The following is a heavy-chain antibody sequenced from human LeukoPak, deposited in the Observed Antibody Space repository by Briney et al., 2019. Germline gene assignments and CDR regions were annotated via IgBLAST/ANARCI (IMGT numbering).Heavy chain of an antibody. D-gene: IGHD3-22*01. CDR1: GFTFSSYG. CDR3: AKDRYYYDSSGYYYFDY. J-gene: IGHJ4*02. Sequence: GGTLRLSCAASGFTFSSYGMSWVRQAPGKGLEWVSAISGSGGSTYYADSVKGRFTISRDNSKNTLHLQMNSLRAEDTAVYYCAKDRYYYDSSGYYYFDYWGQGTLVTVSS. V-gene: IGHV3-23*01. CDR2: ISGSGGST.